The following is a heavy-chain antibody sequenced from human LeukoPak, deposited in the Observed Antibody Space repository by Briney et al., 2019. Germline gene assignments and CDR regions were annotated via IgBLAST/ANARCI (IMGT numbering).Heavy chain of an antibody. CDR1: GYTFSSYG. D-gene: IGHD2-15*01. Sequence: GASVKVSCKASGYTFSSYGISWVRQAPGQGLEWMGWISAYNGNTNYAQKLQGRVTMTTDTSTSTAYMELRSLRSDDTAVYYCARDPPPYCSGGSCYLPTNFDYWGQGTLVTVSS. CDR2: ISAYNGNT. J-gene: IGHJ4*02. CDR3: ARDPPPYCSGGSCYLPTNFDY. V-gene: IGHV1-18*01.